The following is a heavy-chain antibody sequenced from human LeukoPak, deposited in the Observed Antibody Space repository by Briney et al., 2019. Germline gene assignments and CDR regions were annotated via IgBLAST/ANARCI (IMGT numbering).Heavy chain of an antibody. D-gene: IGHD3-22*01. V-gene: IGHV1-2*02. J-gene: IGHJ4*02. CDR1: GYTFTGYY. CDR2: INPNSGGT. Sequence: GASVKVSCKASGYTFTGYYMHWVRQAPGQGLEWMGWINPNSGGTNYAQKFQGRVTMTRDTSISTAHMELSRLRSDDTAVYYCAREGYYDGSGYYHPGYNRWGFDYWGQGTLVTVSS. CDR3: AREGYYDGSGYYHPGYNRWGFDY.